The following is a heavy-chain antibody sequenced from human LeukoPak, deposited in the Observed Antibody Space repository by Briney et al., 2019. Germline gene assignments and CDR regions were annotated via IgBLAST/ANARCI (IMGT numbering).Heavy chain of an antibody. V-gene: IGHV4-39*07. CDR3: ARAGGIRTAALDLDY. Sequence: SETLSLTCTVSGGSISSSTHYWGWIRQPPGKGLEWIGSIYYSGTTYYNPSLKSRVTISVDTSKNQFSLKLTSVTAADTAVYYCARAGGIRTAALDLDYWGQGTLVTVSS. D-gene: IGHD6-25*01. CDR1: GGSISSSTHY. J-gene: IGHJ4*02. CDR2: IYYSGTT.